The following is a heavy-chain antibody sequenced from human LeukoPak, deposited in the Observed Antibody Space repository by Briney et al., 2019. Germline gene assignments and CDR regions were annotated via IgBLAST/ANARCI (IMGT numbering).Heavy chain of an antibody. J-gene: IGHJ4*02. CDR2: ISYDGSNK. CDR3: ARDLWAYYYGSGSFDY. D-gene: IGHD3-10*01. V-gene: IGHV3-30*04. CDR1: GFTFSSYA. Sequence: PGGSLRLSCAASGFTFSSYAMHWVRQAPGKGLEWVAVISYDGSNKYYADSVKGRFTISRDNSKNTLYLQMNSLRAEDTAVYYSARDLWAYYYGSGSFDYWGQGTLVTVSS.